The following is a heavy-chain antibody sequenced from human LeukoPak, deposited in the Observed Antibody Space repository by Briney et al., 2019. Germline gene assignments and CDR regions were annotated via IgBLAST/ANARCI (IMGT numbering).Heavy chain of an antibody. J-gene: IGHJ4*02. CDR2: IYSGGST. CDR1: GFTFSSNY. V-gene: IGHV3-53*01. CDR3: AGGSGWFAPDFDY. D-gene: IGHD6-19*01. Sequence: PGGSLRLSCAASGFTFSSNYMSWVRQAPGKGLEWVSVIYSGGSTYYADSVTGRFTISRDNSKNTLYLQMNSLRAEDTAVYYCAGGSGWFAPDFDYWGQGTRVTVSS.